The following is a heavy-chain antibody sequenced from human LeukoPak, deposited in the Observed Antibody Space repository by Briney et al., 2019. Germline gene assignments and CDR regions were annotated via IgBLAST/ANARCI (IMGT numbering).Heavy chain of an antibody. CDR1: GGSISSYY. J-gene: IGHJ4*02. D-gene: IGHD5-12*01. V-gene: IGHV4-59*06. CDR2: IYYSGST. CDR3: ASRGVATVSLDY. Sequence: SETLSLTCTVSGGSISSYYWSWIRQPAGKGLEWIGYIYYSGSTYYNPSLKSRVTISVDTSKNQFSLKLSSVTAADTAVYYCASRGVATVSLDYWGQGTLVTVSS.